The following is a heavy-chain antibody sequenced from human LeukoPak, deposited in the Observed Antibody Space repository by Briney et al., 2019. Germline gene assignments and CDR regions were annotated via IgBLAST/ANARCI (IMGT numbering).Heavy chain of an antibody. CDR1: GGSISSYY. V-gene: IGHV4-59*01. J-gene: IGHJ6*02. D-gene: IGHD6-13*01. CDR2: IYYSGST. CDR3: ARAGIAAAGKLYYYYYGMDV. Sequence: SETLSLTCTVSGGSISSYYWSWIRQPPGKGLEWIGYIYYSGSTNYNPTLKSRVTISVDTSKNQFSLKLSSVTAADTAVYYCARAGIAAAGKLYYYYYGMDVWGQGTTVTVSS.